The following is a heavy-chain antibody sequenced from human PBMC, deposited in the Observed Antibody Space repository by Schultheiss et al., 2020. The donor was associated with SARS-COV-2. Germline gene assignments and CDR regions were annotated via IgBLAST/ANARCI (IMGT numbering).Heavy chain of an antibody. CDR2: INPDNDDT. J-gene: IGHJ2*01. CDR3: ARVGLQFHPDWYFDL. V-gene: IGHV1-18*04. D-gene: IGHD5-24*01. CDR1: GYTFTTNG. Sequence: ASVKVSCKASGYTFTTNGISWVRQAPGQGLEWMGWINPDNDDTKYAQNLQGRVTMTTDTSTSTVYMELRSLGSDDTAVYYCARVGLQFHPDWYFDLWGRGTLVTVAS.